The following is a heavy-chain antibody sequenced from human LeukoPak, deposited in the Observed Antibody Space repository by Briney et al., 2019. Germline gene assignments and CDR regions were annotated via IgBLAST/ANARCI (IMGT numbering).Heavy chain of an antibody. D-gene: IGHD3-10*01. CDR1: GCSISSGGHY. CDR2: IYTSGST. Sequence: SQTLSLTCTVSGCSISSGGHYWSWIRQPAGKELERIGRIYTSGSTNYNPSLKSPVTISEDTSKHQLSLKLSSVTAADSAVYYCARGLLWFGGRDFDDWGQGTLVTVSS. CDR3: ARGLLWFGGRDFDD. V-gene: IGHV4-61*02. J-gene: IGHJ4*02.